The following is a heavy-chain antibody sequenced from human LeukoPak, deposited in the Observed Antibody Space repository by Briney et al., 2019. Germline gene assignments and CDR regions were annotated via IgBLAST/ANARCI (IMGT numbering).Heavy chain of an antibody. Sequence: ASVKVSCKASGYTFTGYYMHWVRQAPGQGLEWMGGIIPIFGTANYAQKFQGRVTITADKSTSTAYMELSSLRSEDTAVYYCARMGRPYYYDSSGYYSYWGQGALVTVSS. J-gene: IGHJ4*02. V-gene: IGHV1-69*06. D-gene: IGHD3-22*01. CDR1: GYTFTGYY. CDR3: ARMGRPYYYDSSGYYSY. CDR2: IIPIFGTA.